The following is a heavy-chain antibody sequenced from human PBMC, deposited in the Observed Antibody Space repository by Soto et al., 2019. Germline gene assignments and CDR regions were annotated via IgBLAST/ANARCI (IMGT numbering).Heavy chain of an antibody. Sequence: PSETLSLTCAVSGGSISSGGYSWSWIRQSPGKGLEWIGYIYHSGSTYYNPSLKSRVTISVDRSKNQFSLKLSSVTAADTAVYYCARDRYYGMDVWGQGTTVTVSS. CDR3: ARDRYYGMDV. CDR1: GGSISSGGYS. CDR2: IYHSGST. J-gene: IGHJ6*02. V-gene: IGHV4-30-2*06.